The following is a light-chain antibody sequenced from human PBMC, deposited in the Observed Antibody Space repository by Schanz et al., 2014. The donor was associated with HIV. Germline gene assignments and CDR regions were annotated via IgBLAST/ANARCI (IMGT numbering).Light chain of an antibody. V-gene: IGKV3-20*01. CDR2: SAS. J-gene: IGKJ5*01. CDR3: QQYGSSPIT. CDR1: QTVSSNS. Sequence: EIVLTQSPVILSLSPGERATLSCRASQTVSSNSLGWYQQKRGQVPRLLIYSASSRATGIPDRFSGSGSGTDFSLTISSLEPEDFAVYYCQQYGSSPITFGQGTRLEIK.